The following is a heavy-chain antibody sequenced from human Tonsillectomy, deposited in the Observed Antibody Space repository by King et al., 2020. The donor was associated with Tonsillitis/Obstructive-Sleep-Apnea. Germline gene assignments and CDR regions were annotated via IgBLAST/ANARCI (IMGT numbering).Heavy chain of an antibody. CDR3: ARQPQYYDSSGYSHNWFDP. CDR2: IYYSGST. CDR1: GGSISSSSYY. V-gene: IGHV4-39*01. J-gene: IGHJ5*02. D-gene: IGHD3-22*01. Sequence: QLQESGPGLVKPSETLSLTCTVSGGSISSSSYYWGWIRQPPGKGLEWIGSIYYSGSTYYNPSLKSRVTISVDTSKNQFSLKLSSVTAADPAVYYCARQPQYYDSSGYSHNWFDPWGQGTLVTVSS.